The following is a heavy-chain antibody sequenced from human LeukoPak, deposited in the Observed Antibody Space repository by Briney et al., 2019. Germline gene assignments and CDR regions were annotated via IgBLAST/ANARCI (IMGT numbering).Heavy chain of an antibody. D-gene: IGHD1-26*01. CDR3: ARGNWEPADY. Sequence: GGSLRLSCAASGXTFSNYGVHWVRQAPGKGLEWVAVISYDGSNKYYADSVKGRFAISRDNSKNTLYLQMNSLRVEDTAVYYCARGNWEPADYWGQGTLVTVSS. CDR1: GXTFSNYG. CDR2: ISYDGSNK. J-gene: IGHJ4*02. V-gene: IGHV3-30*03.